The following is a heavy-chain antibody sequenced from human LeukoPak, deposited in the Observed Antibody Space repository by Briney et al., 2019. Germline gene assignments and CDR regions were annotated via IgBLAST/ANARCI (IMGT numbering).Heavy chain of an antibody. Sequence: PGGSLRLSCAASGFTFSSYSMNWVRQAPGKGLEWVSSISSSSSYIYYADSVKGRFTISRDNAKNSLYLQMNSLRAEDTAVYYCARDRVTNYYYGMDVWGQGTTVTVSS. V-gene: IGHV3-21*01. CDR2: ISSSSSYI. CDR3: ARDRVTNYYYGMDV. CDR1: GFTFSSYS. J-gene: IGHJ6*02. D-gene: IGHD2-21*02.